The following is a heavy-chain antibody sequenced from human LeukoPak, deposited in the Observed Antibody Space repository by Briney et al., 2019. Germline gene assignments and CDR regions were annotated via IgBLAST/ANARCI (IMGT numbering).Heavy chain of an antibody. CDR1: GYTFSSYG. Sequence: GGSLRLSCVASGYTFSSYGIHWVRQAPGKGLEWVAVISLDGNNEYYADSVKGRFSLSRDNSMNTLYLQLNSLRTEDTAMYYCARDLSCHWTYDYWGQGTLVTVSS. CDR2: ISLDGNNE. D-gene: IGHD1-1*01. J-gene: IGHJ4*01. CDR3: ARDLSCHWTYDY. V-gene: IGHV3-30*03.